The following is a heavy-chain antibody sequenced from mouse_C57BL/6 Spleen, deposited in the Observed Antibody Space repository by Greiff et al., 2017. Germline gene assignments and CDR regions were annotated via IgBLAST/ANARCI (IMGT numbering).Heavy chain of an antibody. CDR1: GYTFTSYW. CDR3: AIQGYYGSSHYYAMDY. D-gene: IGHD1-1*01. J-gene: IGHJ4*01. CDR2: IHPSDSDT. Sequence: QVQLQQPGAELVKPGASVKVSCKASGYTFTSYWMHWVKQRPGQGLEWIGRIHPSDSDTNYNQKFKGKATLTVDKSSSTAYMQLISLTSEDSAVYDCAIQGYYGSSHYYAMDYWGQGTSVTVSS. V-gene: IGHV1-74*01.